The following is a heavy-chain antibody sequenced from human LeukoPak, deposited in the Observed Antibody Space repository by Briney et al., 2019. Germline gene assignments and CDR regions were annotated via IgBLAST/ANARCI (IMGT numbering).Heavy chain of an antibody. Sequence: RPGGSLRLSCAASGFTFNNYGMHWVRQAPGKGLEWVAFISYDGSSKNYADSVKGRFTISRDNSKNTLYLQMNSLRPEDTAVYYCAKDLLSIWGQGTLVTVSS. CDR3: AKDLLSI. CDR1: GFTFNNYG. CDR2: ISYDGSSK. D-gene: IGHD3-3*02. J-gene: IGHJ4*02. V-gene: IGHV3-30*18.